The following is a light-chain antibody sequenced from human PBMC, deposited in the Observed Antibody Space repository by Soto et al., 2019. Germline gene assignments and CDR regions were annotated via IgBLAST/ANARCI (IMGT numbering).Light chain of an antibody. CDR2: AAS. CDR3: QQRSDAIT. CDR1: QSISSY. J-gene: IGKJ5*01. Sequence: DIQMTQSPSSLSASVGDRVTIPCRASQSISSYLNWYQQKLGKAPKLLIYAASSLQSGVPSRFSGSGSGTDFTLTISSLEPEDFAVYYCQQRSDAITFGQGTRLEIK. V-gene: IGKV1-39*01.